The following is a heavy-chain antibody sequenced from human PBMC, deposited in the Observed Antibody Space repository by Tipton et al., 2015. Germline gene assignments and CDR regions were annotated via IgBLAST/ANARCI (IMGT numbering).Heavy chain of an antibody. CDR1: GYTLTSYD. D-gene: IGHD6-13*01. J-gene: IGHJ3*02. CDR3: ARADPVYTSDALDI. Sequence: QLVQSGAEVKEPGASVKVSCKASGYTLTSYDINWVRQATGQGLEWMGWMNPKSGNTGYAQKFQGRVTMTRDTSISTAYMELSSLTSEDTAVYYCARADPVYTSDALDIWGQGTVVTVSS. V-gene: IGHV1-8*01. CDR2: MNPKSGNT.